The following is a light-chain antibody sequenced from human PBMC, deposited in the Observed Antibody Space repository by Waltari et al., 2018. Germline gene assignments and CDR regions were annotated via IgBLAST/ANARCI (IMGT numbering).Light chain of an antibody. V-gene: IGKV3-15*01. CDR2: GAS. CDR3: QQYGSSPPYT. Sequence: EIVMTQSPATLSVSPGERATLSCRASQSVSSNLAWYQQKPGQAPRLLIYGASTRATGIPARFSGSGSGTEFIFTISRLEPEDFAVYYCQQYGSSPPYTFGQGTKLEIK. J-gene: IGKJ2*01. CDR1: QSVSSN.